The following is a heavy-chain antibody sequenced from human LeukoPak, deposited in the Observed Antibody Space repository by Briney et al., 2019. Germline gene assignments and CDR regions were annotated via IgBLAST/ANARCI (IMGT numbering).Heavy chain of an antibody. CDR3: AKVWYYWNYYYYMDV. J-gene: IGHJ6*03. Sequence: GGSLRLSCAASGFTFSSYGMHWVRQAPGKWLEWVAFIRYDGSNKYYADSVKGRFTISRDNSKNTLYLQMNSLRAEDTAVYYCAKVWYYWNYYYYMDVWGKGTTVTVSS. V-gene: IGHV3-30*02. CDR1: GFTFSSYG. D-gene: IGHD1-20*01. CDR2: IRYDGSNK.